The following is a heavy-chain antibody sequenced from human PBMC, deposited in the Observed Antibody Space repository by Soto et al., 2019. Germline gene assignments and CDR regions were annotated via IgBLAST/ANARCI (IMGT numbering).Heavy chain of an antibody. CDR2: IVVGSGNT. CDR3: AADILRFGVPAGWFDP. V-gene: IGHV1-58*01. CDR1: GFMFSTSA. Sequence: SVKVSCKASGFMFSTSAVQWVRQARGQRLEWLGWIVVGSGNTNYAQKFQERVAFTRDMSTSTAYMELSSLRSEDTAVYYCAADILRFGVPAGWFDPWGQATPVTVSS. J-gene: IGHJ5*02. D-gene: IGHD3-10*01.